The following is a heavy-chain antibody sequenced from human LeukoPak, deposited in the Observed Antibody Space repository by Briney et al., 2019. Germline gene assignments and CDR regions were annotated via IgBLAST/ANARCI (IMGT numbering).Heavy chain of an antibody. V-gene: IGHV1-18*01. CDR3: ERDAVDTAMADAFDI. J-gene: IGHJ3*02. CDR2: ISSYNANT. D-gene: IGHD5-18*01. Sequence: ASVKVSCKASGYTFTSYGISWVRQAPGQGLEWMGWISSYNANTNYAQKVQGRVTMTTDTSTSTGYMELRSLRSDDTAVYYCERDAVDTAMADAFDIWGQGTMVTVSS. CDR1: GYTFTSYG.